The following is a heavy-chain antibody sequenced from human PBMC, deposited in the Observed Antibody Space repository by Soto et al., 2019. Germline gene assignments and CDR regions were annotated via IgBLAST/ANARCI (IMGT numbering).Heavy chain of an antibody. CDR3: ANGDYYDSSGSLRL. D-gene: IGHD3-22*01. J-gene: IGHJ4*02. V-gene: IGHV3-23*01. CDR2: ISGSGGST. Sequence: GGSLRLSCAASGFTFSSYAMSWVRQAPGKGLEWVSAISGSGGSTYYADSVKGRFTISRDNSKNTLYLQMNSLRAEDTAVYYCANGDYYDSSGSLRLWGQGTLVTSPQ. CDR1: GFTFSSYA.